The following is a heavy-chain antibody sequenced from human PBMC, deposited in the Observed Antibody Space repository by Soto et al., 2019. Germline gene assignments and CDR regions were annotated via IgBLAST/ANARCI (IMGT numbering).Heavy chain of an antibody. J-gene: IGHJ4*01. D-gene: IGHD4-4*01. CDR3: AREGVTNYTDYYFDL. CDR1: GFAFYYYN. CDR2: ISGSGIDI. Sequence: EVPLVESGGGLVKPGGSLRLSCAASGFAFYYYNMNWVRPAPGRGLEWVSSISGSGIDIHFTDSVKGRFTISRDNAKTSLYLKMDRLRPEDTAIYYCAREGVTNYTDYYFDLWGHGALVTVSS. V-gene: IGHV3-21*01.